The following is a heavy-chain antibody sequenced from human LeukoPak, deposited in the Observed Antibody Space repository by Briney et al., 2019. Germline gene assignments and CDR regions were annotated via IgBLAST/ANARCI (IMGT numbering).Heavy chain of an antibody. V-gene: IGHV1-18*01. CDR3: ARWAGYSSGWGYFDY. D-gene: IGHD6-19*01. CDR2: ISAYNGNT. J-gene: IGHJ4*02. Sequence: ASVKVSFTASGYTFTIYGISWVRQAPGQGLEWMGWISAYNGNTNYAQKLQGRVTMTTDTSTSTAYMELRSLRSDDTAVYYCARWAGYSSGWGYFDYWGQGTLVTVSS. CDR1: GYTFTIYG.